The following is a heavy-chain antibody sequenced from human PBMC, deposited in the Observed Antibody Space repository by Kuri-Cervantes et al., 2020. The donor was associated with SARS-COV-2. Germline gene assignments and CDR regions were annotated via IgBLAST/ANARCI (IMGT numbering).Heavy chain of an antibody. CDR1: GGSFSGYY. J-gene: IGHJ4*02. V-gene: IGHV4-34*01. CDR3: ARATYYYDSSGYYSDY. CDR2: INRSGST. D-gene: IGHD3-22*01. Sequence: GSLRLSCAVYGGSFSGYYWSWIRQPPGKGLEWIGEINRSGSTNYNPSLKSRVTISVDTSKNQFSLKLSSVTAADTAVYYCARATYYYDSSGYYSDYWGQGTLVTVSS.